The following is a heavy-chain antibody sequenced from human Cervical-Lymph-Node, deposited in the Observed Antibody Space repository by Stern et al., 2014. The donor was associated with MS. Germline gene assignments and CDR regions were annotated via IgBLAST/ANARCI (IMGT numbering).Heavy chain of an antibody. V-gene: IGHV3-7*01. CDR2: IKQDGSER. CDR1: GFSLSSYW. Sequence: VQLVQSGGGLVQPGGSLRLSCAGSGFSLSSYWMSWVRQAPGKGPELVATIKQDGSERYYVDSVKGRFTISRDNSKNSVFLQMNSLRVDDTSVYYCARDCGSGSCYQTQYYYGVDVWGQGTSVIVPS. CDR3: ARDCGSGSCYQTQYYYGVDV. J-gene: IGHJ6*02. D-gene: IGHD2-15*01.